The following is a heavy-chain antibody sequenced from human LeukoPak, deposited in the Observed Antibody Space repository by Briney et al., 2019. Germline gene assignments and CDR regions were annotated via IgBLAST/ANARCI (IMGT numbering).Heavy chain of an antibody. CDR2: IYYSGST. J-gene: IGHJ4*02. V-gene: IGHV4-30-4*01. Sequence: SETLSLTCTVSGGSISSGDYYWSWIRQPPGKGLEWIGHIYYSGSTYYNPSLKSRVTISVDTSKNQFSLKLSSVTAADTAVYYCARVTGGSGSYYSPLHYYFDYWGQGTLVTVSS. D-gene: IGHD3-10*01. CDR1: GGSISSGDYY. CDR3: ARVTGGSGSYYSPLHYYFDY.